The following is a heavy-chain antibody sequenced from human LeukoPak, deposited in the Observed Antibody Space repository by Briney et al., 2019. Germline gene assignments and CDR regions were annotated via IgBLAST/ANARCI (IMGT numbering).Heavy chain of an antibody. Sequence: GGSLRLSCAASGFTFSSYWMSWVRQAPGKGLEWVANTKQDGSEKYYVDSVKGRFTISRDNTKNSLYLQMNSLRAEDTAVYYCARQLLWFGELYDAFDIWGQGTMVTVSS. D-gene: IGHD3-10*01. CDR3: ARQLLWFGELYDAFDI. CDR2: TKQDGSEK. CDR1: GFTFSSYW. V-gene: IGHV3-7*01. J-gene: IGHJ3*02.